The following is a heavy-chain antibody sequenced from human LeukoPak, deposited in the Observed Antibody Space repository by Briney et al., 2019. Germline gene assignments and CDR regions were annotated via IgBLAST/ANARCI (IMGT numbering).Heavy chain of an antibody. Sequence: PGGSLRLSCAGSGFTFDDYAMHWVRQAPGKGLEWVSGISWNSGSIGYADSVKGRFTISRDNAKNSLYLQMSSLRAEDTALYYCAKDGSSGWSRRRYYYGMDVWGQGTTVTVSS. V-gene: IGHV3-9*01. D-gene: IGHD6-19*01. CDR3: AKDGSSGWSRRRYYYGMDV. CDR2: ISWNSGSI. CDR1: GFTFDDYA. J-gene: IGHJ6*02.